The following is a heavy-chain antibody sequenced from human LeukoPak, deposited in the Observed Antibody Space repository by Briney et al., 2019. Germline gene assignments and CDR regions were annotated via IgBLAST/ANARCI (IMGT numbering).Heavy chain of an antibody. CDR2: INHSGST. J-gene: IGHJ4*02. CDR3: ARHAGFWSGYLVPYYFDY. D-gene: IGHD3-3*01. CDR1: GGSFSGYY. V-gene: IGHV4-34*01. Sequence: SETLSLTCAVYGGSFSGYYWSWIRQPPGKGPEWIGEINHSGSTNYNPSPKSRVTISVDTSKNQFSLKLSSVTAADTAVYYCARHAGFWSGYLVPYYFDYWGQGTLVTVSS.